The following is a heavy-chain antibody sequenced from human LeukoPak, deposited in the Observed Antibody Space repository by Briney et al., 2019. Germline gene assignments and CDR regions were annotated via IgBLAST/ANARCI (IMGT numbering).Heavy chain of an antibody. CDR3: ARENYGAVDAFDI. J-gene: IGHJ3*02. CDR1: GYTFTSYG. D-gene: IGHD1-7*01. V-gene: IGHV1-18*01. CDR2: ISAYNGNT. Sequence: GASVKVSCKASGYTFTSYGISWVRQAPGQGVERTGWISAYNGNTNYAQKLQGRVTMTTDTSTSTAYMELRSLRSDDTAVYYCARENYGAVDAFDIWGQGTMVTVSS.